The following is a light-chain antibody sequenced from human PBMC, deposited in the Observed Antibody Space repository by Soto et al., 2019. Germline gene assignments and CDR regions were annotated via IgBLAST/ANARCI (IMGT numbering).Light chain of an antibody. V-gene: IGLV2-14*03. CDR3: VSFTTKSSYV. CDR2: DIN. CDR1: NSDVGAYIY. J-gene: IGLJ1*01. Sequence: QSALTQPASVSGFPGQSITISCTGTNSDVGAYIYVSWYQQHPGKAPKLMVYDINNRPSGVSNRFSGSKSANTASLTISGLQADDEADYYCVSFTTKSSYVFGTGTKVTVL.